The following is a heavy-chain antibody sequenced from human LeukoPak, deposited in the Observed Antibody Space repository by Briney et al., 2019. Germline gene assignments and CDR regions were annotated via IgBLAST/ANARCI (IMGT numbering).Heavy chain of an antibody. Sequence: GGSLRLSCAASGFTFSSYSMNWVRQAPGKGLEWVSSISSSSSYIYYADSVKGRFTISRDNAKNSLYLQMNSLRAEDTAVYYCARDQDYSDGSEYSYSFGYWGQGTLVTVSS. D-gene: IGHD3-22*01. V-gene: IGHV3-21*01. CDR3: ARDQDYSDGSEYSYSFGY. J-gene: IGHJ4*02. CDR2: ISSSSSYI. CDR1: GFTFSSYS.